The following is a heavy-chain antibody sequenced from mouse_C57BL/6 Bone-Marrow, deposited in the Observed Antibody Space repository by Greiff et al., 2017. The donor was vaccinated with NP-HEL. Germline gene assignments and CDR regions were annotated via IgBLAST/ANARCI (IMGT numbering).Heavy chain of an antibody. D-gene: IGHD4-1*01. CDR1: GYTFTSYG. J-gene: IGHJ4*01. V-gene: IGHV1-81*01. Sequence: QVHVKQSGAELARPGASVKLSCKASGYTFTSYGISWVKQRTGQGLEWIGEIYPRSGNTYYNEKFKGKATLTADKSSSTAYMELRSLTSEDSAVYFCARESLGHYAMDYWGQGTSVTVSS. CDR3: ARESLGHYAMDY. CDR2: IYPRSGNT.